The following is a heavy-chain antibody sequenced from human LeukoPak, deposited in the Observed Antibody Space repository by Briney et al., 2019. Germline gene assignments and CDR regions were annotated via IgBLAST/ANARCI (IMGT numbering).Heavy chain of an antibody. V-gene: IGHV4-34*01. CDR3: ARGRVRFDL. Sequence: KPSETLSLTCGVYTGSFSDLYWSWIRQTPGKGLEWIGEINHGGSTNYNPSLGSRVSISVDPSKKQFSLDLSSVTAADTAVYYCARGRVRFDLWGRGTLVTVSS. CDR2: INHGGST. J-gene: IGHJ2*01. CDR1: TGSFSDLY.